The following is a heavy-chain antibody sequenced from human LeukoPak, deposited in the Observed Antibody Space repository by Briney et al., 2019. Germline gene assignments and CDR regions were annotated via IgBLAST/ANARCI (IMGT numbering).Heavy chain of an antibody. CDR3: ARGVDCSSTSCYTRKVHFDY. Sequence: GGSLRLSCAASGFTFSSYSMNWVRQAPGKGLEWVSSISSSSSYIYYADSVKGRFTISRDNAKNSLYLQMNSLRAEDTAVYYCARGVDCSSTSCYTRKVHFDYWGQGTLVTVSS. CDR1: GFTFSSYS. CDR2: ISSSSSYI. D-gene: IGHD2-2*02. J-gene: IGHJ4*02. V-gene: IGHV3-21*01.